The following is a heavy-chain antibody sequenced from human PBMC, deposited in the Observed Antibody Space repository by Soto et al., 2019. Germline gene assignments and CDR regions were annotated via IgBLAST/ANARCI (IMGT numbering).Heavy chain of an antibody. J-gene: IGHJ5*02. D-gene: IGHD6-13*01. V-gene: IGHV4-34*01. CDR3: AGGEQQLEYNWFDP. Sequence: SETLSLTCAVYGGSFSGYYWSWIRQPPGKGLEWIGEINHSGSTNYNPSLKSRVTISVDTPKNQFSLKLSSVTAADTAVYYCAGGEQQLEYNWFDPWGQGTLVTVSS. CDR2: INHSGST. CDR1: GGSFSGYY.